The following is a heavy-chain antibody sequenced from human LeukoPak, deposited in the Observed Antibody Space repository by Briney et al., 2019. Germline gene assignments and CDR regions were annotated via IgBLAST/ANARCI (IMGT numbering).Heavy chain of an antibody. Sequence: GASVKVSCKVSGYTLTELSMHWVRQAPGKGLEWMGGFDPEDGETIYAQKFQGRVTITADKSTSTAYMELSRLRSEDTAVYYCARGYYYYYMDVWGKGTTVTVSS. CDR3: ARGYYYYYMDV. V-gene: IGHV1-24*01. CDR2: FDPEDGET. J-gene: IGHJ6*03. CDR1: GYTLTELS.